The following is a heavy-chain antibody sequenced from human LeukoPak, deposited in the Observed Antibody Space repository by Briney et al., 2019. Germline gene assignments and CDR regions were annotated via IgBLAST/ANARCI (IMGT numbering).Heavy chain of an antibody. V-gene: IGHV1-18*01. CDR3: ARDPKWSGSYLPPGGY. D-gene: IGHD1-26*01. CDR1: GYTLTSYG. J-gene: IGHJ4*02. Sequence: ASVKVSCKASGYTLTSYGISWVRQAPGQGLEWMGWISAYNGNTNYAQKLQGRVTMTTDTSTSTAYMELRSLRSDDTAVYYCARDPKWSGSYLPPGGYWGQGTLVTVSS. CDR2: ISAYNGNT.